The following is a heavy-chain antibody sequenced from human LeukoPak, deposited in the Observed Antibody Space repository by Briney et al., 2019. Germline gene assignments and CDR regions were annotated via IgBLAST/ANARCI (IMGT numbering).Heavy chain of an antibody. V-gene: IGHV5-51*01. J-gene: IGHJ4*02. CDR2: IYPRDSDT. CDR1: GYSFTSYW. D-gene: IGHD3-10*01. CDR3: TSPRSGVGSDY. Sequence: GESLKISCKGSGYSFTSYWIGWVRQMPGKGLEYMGIIYPRDSDTRYSPSFQGQVTISADKSISTAYLQWSSLKASDTAIYWCTSPRSGVGSDYWSQGTLVTVSS.